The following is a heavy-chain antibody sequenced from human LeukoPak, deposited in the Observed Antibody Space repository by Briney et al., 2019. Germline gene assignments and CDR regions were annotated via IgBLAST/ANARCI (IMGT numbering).Heavy chain of an antibody. Sequence: GGSLRLSCAASGVTFTTYAMSWFPQAPRKCLGWVASFSDSGVNTYFADSVKGRFTISRDNSKNTLYLQMNSLRAEDSAIYYCARTNTFYGMDVWGQGTTVTVSS. V-gene: IGHV3-23*01. CDR3: ARTNTFYGMDV. D-gene: IGHD1-1*01. CDR1: GVTFTTYA. CDR2: FSDSGVNT. J-gene: IGHJ6*02.